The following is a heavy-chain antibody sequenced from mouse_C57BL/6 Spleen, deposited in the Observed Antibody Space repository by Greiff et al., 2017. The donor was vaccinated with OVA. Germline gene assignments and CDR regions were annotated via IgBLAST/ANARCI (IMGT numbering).Heavy chain of an antibody. D-gene: IGHD2-1*01. CDR2: IRLKSDNYAT. CDR1: GFTFSNYW. V-gene: IGHV6-3*01. J-gene: IGHJ3*01. Sequence: GGSMKLSCVASGFTFSNYWMNWVRQSPEKGLEWVAQIRLKSDNYATHYAESVKGRFTISRDDSKSSVYLQMNNLRAEDTGIYYCTGLHYGNYGFAYWGQGTLVTVSA. CDR3: TGLHYGNYGFAY.